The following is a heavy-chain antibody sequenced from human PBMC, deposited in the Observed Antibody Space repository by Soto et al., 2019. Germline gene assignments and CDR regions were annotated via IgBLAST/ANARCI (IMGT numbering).Heavy chain of an antibody. CDR1: GYTLTELS. CDR2: FDPEDGET. Sequence: ASVKVSCKVSGYTLTELSMHWVRQSPGKGLEWMGGFDPEDGETIYAQKFQGRVTMTEDTSTDTAYMELSSLRSEDTAVYYCAAKLHYSGYGSFDYWGQGTLVTVSS. J-gene: IGHJ4*02. CDR3: AAKLHYSGYGSFDY. D-gene: IGHD5-12*01. V-gene: IGHV1-24*01.